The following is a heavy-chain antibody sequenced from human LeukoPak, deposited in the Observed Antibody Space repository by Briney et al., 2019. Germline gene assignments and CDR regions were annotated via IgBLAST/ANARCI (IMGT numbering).Heavy chain of an antibody. V-gene: IGHV3-7*01. CDR1: GLTLSRHW. D-gene: IGHD5-18*01. Sequence: GGSLRLSCAASGLTLSRHWMTWVRQAPGKGLEWVANINQDGNKKYYVDSVKGRFTISRDNAKNSLHLQMNSLRGEDTAVYYCARAPDTAMVAFDYWGQGTLVTVSS. CDR3: ARAPDTAMVAFDY. J-gene: IGHJ4*02. CDR2: INQDGNKK.